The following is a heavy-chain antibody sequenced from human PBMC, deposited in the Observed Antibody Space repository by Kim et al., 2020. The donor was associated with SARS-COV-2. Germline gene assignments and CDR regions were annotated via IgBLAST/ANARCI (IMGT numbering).Heavy chain of an antibody. CDR1: GFTFSSYA. CDR2: ISYDGSNK. J-gene: IGHJ6*02. Sequence: GGSLRLSCAASGFTFSSYAKHWVRQAPGKGLEWVAVISYDGSNKYYADSVKGRFTISRDNSKNTLYLQMNSLRAEDTAVYYCARDVGGQGGMDVWGQGTTVTVSS. CDR3: ARDVGGQGGMDV. V-gene: IGHV3-30-3*01. D-gene: IGHD1-26*01.